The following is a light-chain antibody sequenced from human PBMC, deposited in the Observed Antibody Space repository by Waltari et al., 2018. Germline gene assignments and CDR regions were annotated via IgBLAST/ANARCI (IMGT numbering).Light chain of an antibody. V-gene: IGLV1-40*01. CDR2: GNT. CDR3: QSYDNSLSGVV. J-gene: IGLJ2*01. Sequence: QSVLTQPPSVSGAPGQRVTISCTGSSFNIGAGYDVHWYQQLPGTAPKLLIFGNTRRPSGVPYRFSGSKSGTSASLAIAGLQAEDEADYYCQSYDNSLSGVVFGGGTKLTVL. CDR1: SFNIGAGYD.